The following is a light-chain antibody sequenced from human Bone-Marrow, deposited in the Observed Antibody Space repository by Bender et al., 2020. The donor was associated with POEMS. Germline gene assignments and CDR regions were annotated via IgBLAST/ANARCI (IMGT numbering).Light chain of an antibody. V-gene: IGLV2-23*02. CDR2: GLS. J-gene: IGLJ3*02. CDR3: CTYATNSTGV. Sequence: QSALIQPASVSGSPGQSITISCTGTSNEVGGYNLVSWYQHHPGKAPYLMFFGLSKRPSGFLNRFCGSRSDNTVSVTISGLQAEEEGDYYWCTYATNSTGVFGGETKVTVL. CDR1: SNEVGGYNL.